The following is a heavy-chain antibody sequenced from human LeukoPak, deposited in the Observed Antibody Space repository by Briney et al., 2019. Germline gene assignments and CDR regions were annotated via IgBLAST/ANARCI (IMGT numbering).Heavy chain of an antibody. J-gene: IGHJ6*03. CDR3: ARGYCSAGSCPNYYYYYMDV. D-gene: IGHD2-15*01. CDR2: IYLVDSDT. Sequence: GESLKISCKGSGYSFTDSWIAWVRQMPGKGLEWMGLIYLVDSDTRYRPSFQGQVTISADKSISPAYLQWSSLRASDTAIYYCARGYCSAGSCPNYYYYYMDVWGKGTTVTVSS. V-gene: IGHV5-51*01. CDR1: GYSFTDSW.